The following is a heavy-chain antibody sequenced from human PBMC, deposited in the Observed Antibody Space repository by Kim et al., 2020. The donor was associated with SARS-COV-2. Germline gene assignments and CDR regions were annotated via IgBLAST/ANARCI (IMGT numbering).Heavy chain of an antibody. CDR2: T. D-gene: IGHD6-19*01. CDR3: AKGSVADTGGY. Sequence: TYYAESVKGRFTISRDNSKNTLYLQMNSLSAEDTAVYYCAKGSVADTGGYWGQGTLVTVSS. J-gene: IGHJ4*02. V-gene: IGHV3-23*01.